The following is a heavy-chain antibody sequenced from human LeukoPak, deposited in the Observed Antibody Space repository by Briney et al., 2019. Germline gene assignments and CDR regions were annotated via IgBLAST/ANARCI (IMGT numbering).Heavy chain of an antibody. J-gene: IGHJ4*02. CDR1: GGSISSGDYY. CDR3: AAQETYSSAGFDY. Sequence: NPSETLSLTCTVSGGSISSGDYYWRWIRQPPGKGLEWIGYIYYSGSTYYNPSLKSRVTISVDTSKNQFSLKLSSVTAADTAVYYCAAQETYSSAGFDYWGQGTLVTVSS. D-gene: IGHD6-25*01. V-gene: IGHV4-30-4*08. CDR2: IYYSGST.